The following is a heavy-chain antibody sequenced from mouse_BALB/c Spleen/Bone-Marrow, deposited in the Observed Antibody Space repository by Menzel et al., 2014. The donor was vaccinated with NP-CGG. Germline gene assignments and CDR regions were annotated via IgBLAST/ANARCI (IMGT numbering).Heavy chain of an antibody. D-gene: IGHD6-1*01. Sequence: QVHVKQSGPELVRPGASVKMSCKAPDYTFTSYWMHWVKQRPGQGLEWIGMIDPSNSETRLNQKFKDKATLNVDKSSNTAYMHLSSLTSEDSAVYYCARTFQPRRAMDYWGQGSSVTVSS. CDR1: DYTFTSYW. CDR3: ARTFQPRRAMDY. V-gene: IGHV1-74*01. CDR2: IDPSNSET. J-gene: IGHJ4*01.